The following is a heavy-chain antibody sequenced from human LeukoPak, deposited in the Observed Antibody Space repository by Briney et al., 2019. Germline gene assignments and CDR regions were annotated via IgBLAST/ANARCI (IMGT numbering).Heavy chain of an antibody. Sequence: PSETLSLTCAVSADSFSSHYWTWIRQPPGKGPEWIGYISYIGSTNYNPSLKSRVAISIDTSKNQFSLKLSSVTAADTAVYYCARDLVTVTKGFDIWGQGTMVSVSS. J-gene: IGHJ3*02. CDR3: ARDLVTVTKGFDI. D-gene: IGHD4-17*01. CDR1: ADSFSSHY. CDR2: ISYIGST. V-gene: IGHV4-59*11.